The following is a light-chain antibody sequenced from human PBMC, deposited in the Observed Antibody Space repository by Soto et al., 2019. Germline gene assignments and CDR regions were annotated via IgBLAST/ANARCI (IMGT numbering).Light chain of an antibody. CDR2: GNX. V-gene: IGLV1-40*01. CDR3: QSFDTRLNSVV. CDR1: SSNIGAGYD. Sequence: QAVVTQPPSASGALGQRVTISCTGSSSNIGAGYDVHWYQQFPGRAXXLLXFGNXXRTSGVPDXFYGSKSXXXXXXDISGLQADDEAGYYCQSFDTRLNSVVFGGGTKLTVL. J-gene: IGLJ2*01.